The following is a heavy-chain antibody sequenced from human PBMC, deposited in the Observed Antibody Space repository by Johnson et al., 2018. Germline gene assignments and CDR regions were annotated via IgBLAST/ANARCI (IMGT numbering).Heavy chain of an antibody. D-gene: IGHD3-9*01. CDR3: AKDVNIFFTVNCCSGFSDI. CDR1: QFTFSSYG. V-gene: IGHV3-30*18. Sequence: QVQLVESGGGVVQPGRSLRLSCVASQFTFSSYGMHWVRQAPGKGLEWVAGTSYDGSNKYYAHSVKGRFTISRDDSKNTRHLQMSGLRTEETAVYYCAKDVNIFFTVNCCSGFSDIWGQGTNVTVSS. J-gene: IGHJ3*02. CDR2: TSYDGSNK.